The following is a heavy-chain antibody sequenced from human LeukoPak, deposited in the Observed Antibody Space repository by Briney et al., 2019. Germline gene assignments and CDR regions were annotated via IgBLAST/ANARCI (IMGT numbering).Heavy chain of an antibody. CDR1: GSSISSYY. V-gene: IGHV4-59*01. Sequence: SETLSLTCTVSGSSISSYYWSWIRQPPGKGLEWIGYIYYSGSTNYNPSLKSRVTISVDTSKNQFSLKLSSVTAADTAVYYCARDPSDSGFDPWGQGTLVTVS. CDR2: IYYSGST. CDR3: ARDPSDSGFDP. J-gene: IGHJ5*02. D-gene: IGHD5-18*01.